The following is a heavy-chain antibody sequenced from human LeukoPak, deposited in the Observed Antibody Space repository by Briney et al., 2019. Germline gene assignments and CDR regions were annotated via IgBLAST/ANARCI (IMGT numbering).Heavy chain of an antibody. J-gene: IGHJ3*02. CDR3: AGHSRDYDYVWGSYWAFDI. V-gene: IGHV1-18*01. D-gene: IGHD3-16*01. CDR2: ISAYNGNT. CDR1: GYTFTSYG. Sequence: ASVKVSCKASGYTFTSYGISWVRQAPGQGLEWMGWISAYNGNTNYAQKLQGRVTMTTDTSTSTDYMELRSLRSDDTAVYYCAGHSRDYDYVWGSYWAFDIWGQGTVVTVSS.